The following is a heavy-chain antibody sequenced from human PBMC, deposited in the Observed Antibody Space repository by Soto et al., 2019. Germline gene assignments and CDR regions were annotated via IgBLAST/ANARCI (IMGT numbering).Heavy chain of an antibody. V-gene: IGHV3-53*01. CDR2: MHRGGST. CDR1: GFSVSGTS. Sequence: GGSLRLSCVASGFSVSGTSIFWVRQATGKGLEWVSLMHRGGSTDNADSVKGRFTTSRDKSKNTLYLHMNGLRVEDTAVYYCARVNTTLVDHFDCWGQGTLVTVSS. J-gene: IGHJ4*02. D-gene: IGHD5-18*01. CDR3: ARVNTTLVDHFDC.